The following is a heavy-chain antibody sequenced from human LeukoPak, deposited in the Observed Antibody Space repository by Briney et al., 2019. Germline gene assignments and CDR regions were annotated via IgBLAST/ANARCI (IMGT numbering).Heavy chain of an antibody. CDR1: GFTFSSYA. CDR2: ISGSGGST. CDR3: SKGVGYGDVQYFQH. D-gene: IGHD4-17*01. J-gene: IGHJ1*01. Sequence: PGGSLRLSCAASGFTFSSYAMSWVRQAPGKGLEWVSVISGSGGSTYYADSVKGRFTLSRDNSKNTLYLHMNTLRAEDTAVYYCSKGVGYGDVQYFQHWGQGTLVTVSS. V-gene: IGHV3-23*01.